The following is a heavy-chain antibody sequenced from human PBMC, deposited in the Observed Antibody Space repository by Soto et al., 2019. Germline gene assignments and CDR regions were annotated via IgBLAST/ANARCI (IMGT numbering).Heavy chain of an antibody. Sequence: SETLSLTCAVYGGSFSGYYWSWIRQPPGKGLEWIGEINHSGSTNYNPSLKSRVTISVDTSKNQFSLKLSSVTAADTAVYYCARGRQDIVVVVAATYYFDYWGQGTLVTVSS. CDR2: INHSGST. CDR1: GGSFSGYY. CDR3: ARGRQDIVVVVAATYYFDY. J-gene: IGHJ4*02. D-gene: IGHD2-15*01. V-gene: IGHV4-34*01.